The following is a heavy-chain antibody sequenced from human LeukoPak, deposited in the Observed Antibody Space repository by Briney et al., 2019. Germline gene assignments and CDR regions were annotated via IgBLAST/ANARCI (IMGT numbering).Heavy chain of an antibody. J-gene: IGHJ6*04. Sequence: QPGGSLRLSCAASGFTFRRHGMNWVRQAPGKGLEWVSYISSSGSTIYYADSVKGRFTISRDNAKNSLYLQMNSLRAEDTAVYYCVELGITMIGGVWGKGTTVTISS. CDR1: GFTFRRHG. V-gene: IGHV3-48*03. CDR2: ISSSGSTI. CDR3: VELGITMIGGV. D-gene: IGHD3-10*02.